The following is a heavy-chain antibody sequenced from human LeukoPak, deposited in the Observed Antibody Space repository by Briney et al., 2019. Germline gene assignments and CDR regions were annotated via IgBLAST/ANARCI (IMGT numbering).Heavy chain of an antibody. CDR1: GYTFSSYW. D-gene: IGHD6-13*01. J-gene: IGHJ6*02. Sequence: GESLKISCKASGYTFSSYWIAWVRQRPGKGLEWMGIIYPGDSDTRYSPSFQGQVTISADKSISTAYLQWSSLKASDTAMYYCARLNGSSWSHGMDVWGQGTTVTVSS. V-gene: IGHV5-51*01. CDR2: IYPGDSDT. CDR3: ARLNGSSWSHGMDV.